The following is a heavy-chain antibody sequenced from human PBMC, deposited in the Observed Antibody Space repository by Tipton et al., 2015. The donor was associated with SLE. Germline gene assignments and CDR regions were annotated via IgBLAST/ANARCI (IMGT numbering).Heavy chain of an antibody. CDR3: ASHFFGSSFGYYYFDY. CDR2: ISAYNGNT. D-gene: IGHD6-6*01. J-gene: IGHJ4*02. CDR1: GYSFFTFG. V-gene: IGHV1-18*01. Sequence: QLVQSGVEVKKPGASVKVSCKASGYSFFTFGISWVRQAPGQGLEWMGWISAYNGNTNYAQNLQDRVIMTTDTSTSTAYMELRSLRSDATAVYYCASHFFGSSFGYYYFDYWGQGTLVTVSS.